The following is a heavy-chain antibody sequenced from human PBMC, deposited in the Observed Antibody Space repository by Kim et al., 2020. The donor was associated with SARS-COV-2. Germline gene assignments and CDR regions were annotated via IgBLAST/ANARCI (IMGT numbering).Heavy chain of an antibody. CDR3: ARDTGVTGTTYGMDV. Sequence: DSVKGRFTISRDNAKNSLYLQMNSLRAEDTAVYYCARDTGVTGTTYGMDVWGQGTTVTVSS. V-gene: IGHV3-7*01. D-gene: IGHD1-7*01. J-gene: IGHJ6*02.